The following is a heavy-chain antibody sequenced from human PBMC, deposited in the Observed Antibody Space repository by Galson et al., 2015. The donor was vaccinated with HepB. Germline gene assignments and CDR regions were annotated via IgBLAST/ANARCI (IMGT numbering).Heavy chain of an antibody. CDR2: IYYSGST. D-gene: IGHD3-22*01. CDR1: GGSISSGGYY. V-gene: IGHV4-31*03. CDR3: ARTQINPITMIVESMDV. Sequence: QVQLQESGPGLVKPSQTLSLTCTVSGGSISSGGYYWSWIRQHPGKGLEWIGYIYYSGSTYYNPSLKSRVTISVDTSKNQFSLKLSSVTAADTAVYYCARTQINPITMIVESMDVWGQGTTVTVSS. J-gene: IGHJ6*02.